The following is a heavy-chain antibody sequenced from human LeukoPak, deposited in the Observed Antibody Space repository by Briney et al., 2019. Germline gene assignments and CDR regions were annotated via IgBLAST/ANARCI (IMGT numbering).Heavy chain of an antibody. CDR3: AKEGGYDSSGYYYVDAFDI. Sequence: PGGSLRLSCAASGFTFSSYGMSWVRQAPGKGLEWVSAISGSGGSTYYADSVKGRFTISRDNSKNTLYLQMNSLRAEDTAVYYCAKEGGYDSSGYYYVDAFDIWGQGTMVTVSS. CDR1: GFTFSSYG. D-gene: IGHD3-22*01. CDR2: ISGSGGST. J-gene: IGHJ3*02. V-gene: IGHV3-23*01.